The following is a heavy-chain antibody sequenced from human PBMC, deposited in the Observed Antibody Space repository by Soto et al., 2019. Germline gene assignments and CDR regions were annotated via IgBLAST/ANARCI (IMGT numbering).Heavy chain of an antibody. CDR2: ISGSGGST. D-gene: IGHD2-15*01. Sequence: GGSLRLSCAASGFTFSSYAMSWVRQAPGKGLEWVSAISGSGGSTYYADSVKGRFTISRDNSKNTLYLQMNSLRAEDTAVYYWARAIPYCGGGSGCGGVFDMGGKGKRAPV. CDR3: ARAIPYCGGGSGCGGVFDM. CDR1: GFTFSSYA. J-gene: IGHJ3*02. V-gene: IGHV3-23*01.